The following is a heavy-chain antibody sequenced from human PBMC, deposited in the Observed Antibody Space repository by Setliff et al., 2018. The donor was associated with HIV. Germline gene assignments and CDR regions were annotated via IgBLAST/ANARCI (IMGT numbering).Heavy chain of an antibody. CDR1: NGSFSEYY. D-gene: IGHD3-22*01. CDR2: ISHGGRS. V-gene: IGHV4-34*01. Sequence: PSETLSLTCAVYNGSFSEYYWTWVRQPPGKELEWIGEISHGGRSTYNPSLKSRVTISVDTSKNQFSLKLSSVTAADTTVYYCARHSGLGGYYSPFDYWGPGTLVTVSS. CDR3: ARHSGLGGYYSPFDY. J-gene: IGHJ4*02.